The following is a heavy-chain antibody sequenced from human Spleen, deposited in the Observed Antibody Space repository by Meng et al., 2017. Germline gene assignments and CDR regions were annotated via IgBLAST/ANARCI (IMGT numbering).Heavy chain of an antibody. D-gene: IGHD6-13*01. J-gene: IGHJ4*02. Sequence: QVQLQAGGAGLLKPSETLSLPCVVSCGSFSDYYWSWIRQPPGKGLEWIGEINHSGSNNYNPSLESRATISVDTSQNNLSLKLSFVTAADSAVYYCARAGGSSWGQGTLVTVSS. CDR1: CGSFSDYY. CDR3: ARAGGSS. CDR2: INHSGSN. V-gene: IGHV4-34*01.